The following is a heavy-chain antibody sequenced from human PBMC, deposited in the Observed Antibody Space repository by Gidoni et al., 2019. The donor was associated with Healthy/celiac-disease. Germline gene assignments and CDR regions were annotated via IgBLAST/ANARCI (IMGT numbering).Heavy chain of an antibody. V-gene: IGHV3-33*01. CDR2: IWYDGSNK. Sequence: QVQLVESGGGVVQPGRSLRLSCAASGFTFSSYGMHWVRQAPDKGLEWVAVIWYDGSNKDYADSVKGRFTISRDNSKNTLYLQMNSLRAEDTAVYYCARGGYSYVHDAFDIWGQGTMVTVSS. D-gene: IGHD5-18*01. CDR1: GFTFSSYG. J-gene: IGHJ3*02. CDR3: ARGGYSYVHDAFDI.